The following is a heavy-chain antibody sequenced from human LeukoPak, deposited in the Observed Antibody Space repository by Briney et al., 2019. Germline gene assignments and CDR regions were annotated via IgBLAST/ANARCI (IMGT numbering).Heavy chain of an antibody. V-gene: IGHV3-7*01. CDR1: GFTFSNFW. Sequence: PGGSLRLSCAASGFTFSNFWMTWVRQAPGKGLEWVGSIKQDGSEKYYVDSVKGRFTFSRDNGKKSVYLQMSSLRADDTAVYYCASQRDGASDYWGQGTLVTVSS. D-gene: IGHD1-26*01. CDR2: IKQDGSEK. CDR3: ASQRDGASDY. J-gene: IGHJ4*02.